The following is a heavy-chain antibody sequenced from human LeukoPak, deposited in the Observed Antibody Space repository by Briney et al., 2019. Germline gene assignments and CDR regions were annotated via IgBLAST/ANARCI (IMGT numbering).Heavy chain of an antibody. Sequence: GGSLRLSCAASGFTFNNYWMHWVRQAPGKGLVWISRIDNDGSNAFYADSVKGRFTTSRDNAKNTVYLQMNSLRAEDTGLYYCVRGQHGARFDWGQGTLITVSS. V-gene: IGHV3-74*01. CDR3: VRGQHGARFD. CDR2: IDNDGSNA. D-gene: IGHD1-26*01. CDR1: GFTFNNYW. J-gene: IGHJ4*02.